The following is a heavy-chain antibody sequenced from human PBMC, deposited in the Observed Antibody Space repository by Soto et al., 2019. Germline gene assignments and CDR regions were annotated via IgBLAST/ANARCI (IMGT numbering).Heavy chain of an antibody. V-gene: IGHV3-73*01. CDR1: GFTFSGSA. CDR2: IRSKANSYAT. D-gene: IGHD3-16*02. Sequence: GGSLRLSCAASGFTFSGSAMHWVRQASGKGLEWVGRIRSKANSYATAYAASVKGRFTISRDDSKNTAYLQMNSLKTEDTAVYYCTRPGFMITFGGVIENYYYYYMDVWGKGTTVTVSS. CDR3: TRPGFMITFGGVIENYYYYYMDV. J-gene: IGHJ6*03.